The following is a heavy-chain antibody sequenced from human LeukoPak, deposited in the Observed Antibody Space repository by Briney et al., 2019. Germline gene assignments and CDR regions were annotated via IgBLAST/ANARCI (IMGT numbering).Heavy chain of an antibody. CDR3: ARDPPKDYYDSSGYNLRSGMDV. CDR2: ISGSGGST. V-gene: IGHV3-23*01. Sequence: PGGSLRLSCAASGFTFSSYAMSWVRQAPGKGLEWVAAISGSGGSTYYADSVKGRFTISRDNSKNTLYLQMNSLRAEDTAVYYCARDPPKDYYDSSGYNLRSGMDVWGQGTTVTVSS. J-gene: IGHJ6*02. D-gene: IGHD3-22*01. CDR1: GFTFSSYA.